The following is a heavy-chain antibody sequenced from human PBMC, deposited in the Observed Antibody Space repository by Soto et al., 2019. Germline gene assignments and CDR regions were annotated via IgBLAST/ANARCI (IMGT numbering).Heavy chain of an antibody. CDR1: GGSISSSSYY. CDR2: IYYSGST. CDR3: ARHMGMDIVVVPAAPYYMDV. D-gene: IGHD2-2*03. V-gene: IGHV4-39*01. Sequence: SQTLSLTCTVSGGSISSSSYYWGWIRQPPGKGLEWIGSIYYSGSTYYNPSLKSRVTISVDTSKNQFSLKLSSVTAADTAVYYCARHMGMDIVVVPAAPYYMDVWGKGTTVTVSS. J-gene: IGHJ6*03.